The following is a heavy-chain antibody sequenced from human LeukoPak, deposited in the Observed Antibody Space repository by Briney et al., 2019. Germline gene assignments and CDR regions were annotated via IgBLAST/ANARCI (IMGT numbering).Heavy chain of an antibody. CDR2: IYYSGST. D-gene: IGHD2-2*01. Sequence: SETLSLTCTVSGGSISSSSYYWGWIRQPPGKGLEWIGSIYYSGSTYYNPSLKSRVTISVDTSKNQFSLKLSSVTAADTAVYYCARLGSVLPAVGGGYWGQGTLVTVSS. CDR1: GGSISSSSYY. J-gene: IGHJ4*02. CDR3: ARLGSVLPAVGGGY. V-gene: IGHV4-39*07.